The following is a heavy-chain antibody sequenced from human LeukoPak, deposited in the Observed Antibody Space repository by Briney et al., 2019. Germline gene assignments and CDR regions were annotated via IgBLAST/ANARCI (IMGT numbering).Heavy chain of an antibody. CDR1: GFTFSSYA. D-gene: IGHD4-17*01. CDR3: AKGETTTVTTLSDY. Sequence: GGSLRLSCAASGFTFSSYAMNWVRQTPGEGLEWVSAISGSGGSTYYADSVKGRFTISRDNSKNTLYLQMDSLRAEDAAVYYCAKGETTTVTTLSDYWGQGTLVTVSS. J-gene: IGHJ4*02. V-gene: IGHV3-23*01. CDR2: ISGSGGST.